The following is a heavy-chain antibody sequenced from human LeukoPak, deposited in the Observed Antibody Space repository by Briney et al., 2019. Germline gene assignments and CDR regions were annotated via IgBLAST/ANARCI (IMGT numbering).Heavy chain of an antibody. CDR2: MNPNSGNT. Sequence: RASVKVSCKASGYTFTSYDINWVRQATGQGLEWMGWMNPNSGNTGYAQKFQGRVTITRNTSISTAYMELSSLRSEDTAVYYCARGLEMEQYQLPHGAGYYYYMDVWGKGTTVTVSS. CDR1: GYTFTSYD. J-gene: IGHJ6*03. V-gene: IGHV1-8*03. D-gene: IGHD2-2*01. CDR3: ARGLEMEQYQLPHGAGYYYYMDV.